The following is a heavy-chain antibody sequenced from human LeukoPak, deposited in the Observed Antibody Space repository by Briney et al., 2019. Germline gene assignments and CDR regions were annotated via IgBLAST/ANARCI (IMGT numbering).Heavy chain of an antibody. J-gene: IGHJ3*02. D-gene: IGHD3-3*01. V-gene: IGHV3-9*01. CDR3: ARGNLDLRAFDI. CDR1: GFTFDDYA. Sequence: GRSLRLSRATSGFTFDDYAMYWVRQDPGKGLEWVSGISWNSGSIVYADSVKGRFTISRDNAKNSLYLQMNSLRVEDTALYYCARGNLDLRAFDIWGQGTMVTVSS. CDR2: ISWNSGSI.